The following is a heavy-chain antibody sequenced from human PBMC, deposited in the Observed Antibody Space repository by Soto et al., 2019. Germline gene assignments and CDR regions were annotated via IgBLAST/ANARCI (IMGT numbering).Heavy chain of an antibody. D-gene: IGHD2-15*01. CDR1: GFTFSSYA. Sequence: GGSLRLSCAASGFTFSSYAMSWVRQAPGKGLEWVSAISGSGGSTYYADSVKGRFTISRDNSKNTLYLQMNSLRAEDTAVYYCAKDHCSGGSCYSIKLYYGMDVWGQGTTVTVSS. CDR3: AKDHCSGGSCYSIKLYYGMDV. V-gene: IGHV3-23*01. CDR2: ISGSGGST. J-gene: IGHJ6*02.